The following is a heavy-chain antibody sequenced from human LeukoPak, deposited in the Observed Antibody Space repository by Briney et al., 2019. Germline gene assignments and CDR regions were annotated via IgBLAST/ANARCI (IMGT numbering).Heavy chain of an antibody. J-gene: IGHJ4*02. D-gene: IGHD2-2*02. Sequence: ASVKVSCKASGGTFSSYAISWVRQAPGQGLEWMGGIIPIFGTANYAQKFQGRVTITADESTSTAYMELSSLRSEDTAVYYCANLGKYCRGFSCYKWGQGTLVTVSS. V-gene: IGHV1-69*13. CDR2: IIPIFGTA. CDR3: ANLGKYCRGFSCYK. CDR1: GGTFSSYA.